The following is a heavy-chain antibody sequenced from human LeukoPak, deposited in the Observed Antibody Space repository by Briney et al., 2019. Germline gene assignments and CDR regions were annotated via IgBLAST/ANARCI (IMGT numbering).Heavy chain of an antibody. CDR2: ISGSGSDI. V-gene: IGHV3-11*01. CDR3: SRGPRRLDY. J-gene: IGHJ4*02. CDR1: GFTFSDYY. Sequence: PGGSLRLSCAASGFTFSDYYMSWIRQAPGKGLESLSYISGSGSDISYADSVNGRFTVSRDNAKESLYLQMNSLRPEDTAMYYCSRGPRRLDYWGQGTLVTVSS.